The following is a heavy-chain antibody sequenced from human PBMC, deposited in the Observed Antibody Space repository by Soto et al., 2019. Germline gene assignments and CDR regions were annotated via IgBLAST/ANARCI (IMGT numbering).Heavy chain of an antibody. Sequence: XGPLLLTCAASGVTFSSYALHWVRKAQGKGLEWVAVISYDGSNKYYADSVKGRFTISRDNSKNTLYLQMNSLRAEDTAVYYCAREPYDSWSGRGYGMDVWGQGTTVTVSS. CDR1: GVTFSSYA. J-gene: IGHJ6*02. CDR3: AREPYDSWSGRGYGMDV. V-gene: IGHV3-30-3*01. D-gene: IGHD3-3*01. CDR2: ISYDGSNK.